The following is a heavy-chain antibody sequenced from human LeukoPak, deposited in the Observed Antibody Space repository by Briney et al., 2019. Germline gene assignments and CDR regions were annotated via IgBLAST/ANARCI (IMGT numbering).Heavy chain of an antibody. V-gene: IGHV3-21*01. Sequence: GGSLRLSCAASGFTFSSYSMNWVRQAPGKGLERVSSISSCSSYIYYADSVKGRFTISRDNAKSSLYLQMNSLRAEDTAVYYCARVTGYGSGSYYNWFDPWGQGTLVTVSS. CDR2: ISSCSSYI. D-gene: IGHD3-10*01. J-gene: IGHJ5*02. CDR1: GFTFSSYS. CDR3: ARVTGYGSGSYYNWFDP.